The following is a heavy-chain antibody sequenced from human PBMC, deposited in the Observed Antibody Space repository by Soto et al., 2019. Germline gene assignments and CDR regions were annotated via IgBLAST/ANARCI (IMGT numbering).Heavy chain of an antibody. D-gene: IGHD2-21*02. CDR3: ARDLAYCGGDCYPIDY. Sequence: QVQLVQSGAAVKKPGASVKVSCKASGYTFTSNGISWVRQAPGQVLEWMGWISAYNGNTNYAQKLQGRVTMTTDTSTSTAYMELRSLRSDDTAVYYCARDLAYCGGDCYPIDYWGQGTLVTVSS. V-gene: IGHV1-18*01. CDR1: GYTFTSNG. J-gene: IGHJ4*02. CDR2: ISAYNGNT.